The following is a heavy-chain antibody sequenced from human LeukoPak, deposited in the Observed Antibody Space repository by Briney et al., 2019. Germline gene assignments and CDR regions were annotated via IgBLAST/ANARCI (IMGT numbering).Heavy chain of an antibody. J-gene: IGHJ3*02. CDR2: IYYSGTT. CDR3: ARPRYYYGSGPYDAFDI. Sequence: SETLSLTCTVSGGSISSSSYYWGWIRQPPGKGLEWIGSIYYSGTTYYNPSLKSRVTISVDTSKNQFSLKLSSVTAADTAVYYCARPRYYYGSGPYDAFDIWGQGTMVTVSS. V-gene: IGHV4-39*01. CDR1: GGSISSSSYY. D-gene: IGHD3-10*01.